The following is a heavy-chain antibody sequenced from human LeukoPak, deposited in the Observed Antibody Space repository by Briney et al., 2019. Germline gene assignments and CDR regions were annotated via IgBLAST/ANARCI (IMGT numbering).Heavy chain of an antibody. CDR3: ARSGNPYYYGSGSYPYFLHFDY. J-gene: IGHJ4*02. Sequence: GGSLRLSCAASGFTFSSYAMHWVRQAPGKGLEWVAVISYDGSNKYYADSVKGRFTISRDNSKNTLYLQMNSLRAEDTSVYYCARSGNPYYYGSGSYPYFLHFDYWGQGTLVTVSS. V-gene: IGHV3-30-3*01. CDR1: GFTFSSYA. CDR2: ISYDGSNK. D-gene: IGHD3-10*01.